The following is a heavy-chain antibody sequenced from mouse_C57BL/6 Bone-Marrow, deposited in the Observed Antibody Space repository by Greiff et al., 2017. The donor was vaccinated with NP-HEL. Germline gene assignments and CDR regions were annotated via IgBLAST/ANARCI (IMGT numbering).Heavy chain of an antibody. Sequence: VMLVESGAELARPGASVKLSCKASGYTFTSYGISWVKQRTGQGLEWIGEIYPRSGNTYYNEKFKGKATLTADKSSSTAYMELRSLTSEDSAVYFCARSGVTRGDYFDYWGQGTTLTVSS. CDR3: ARSGVTRGDYFDY. D-gene: IGHD2-2*01. V-gene: IGHV1-81*01. CDR1: GYTFTSYG. CDR2: IYPRSGNT. J-gene: IGHJ2*01.